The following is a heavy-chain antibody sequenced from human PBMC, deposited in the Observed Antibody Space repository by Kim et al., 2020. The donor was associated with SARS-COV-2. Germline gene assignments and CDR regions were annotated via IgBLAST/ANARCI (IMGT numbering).Heavy chain of an antibody. D-gene: IGHD4-17*01. Sequence: GGSLRLSCAASGFTFSNASMSWVRQAPGKGLEWVGRIKSKTDGGTTDYAAPVKGSFTISRDESKNTLYLHMNSLKTEDTVVYYCTTDPHYGDYVFDYWGQGTLVTVSS. V-gene: IGHV3-15*01. J-gene: IGHJ4*02. CDR3: TTDPHYGDYVFDY. CDR1: GFTFSNAS. CDR2: IKSKTDGGTT.